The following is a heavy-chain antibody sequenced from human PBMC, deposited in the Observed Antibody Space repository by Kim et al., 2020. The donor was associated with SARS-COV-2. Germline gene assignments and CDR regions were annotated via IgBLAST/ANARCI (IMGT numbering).Heavy chain of an antibody. J-gene: IGHJ4*02. Sequence: KYYVDSVKGRFTISRDNAKNSLYLQMNSLRAEETAVYYCARDGAMITFDYWGQGTLVTVSS. CDR3: ARDGAMITFDY. V-gene: IGHV3-7*01. D-gene: IGHD3-16*01. CDR2: K.